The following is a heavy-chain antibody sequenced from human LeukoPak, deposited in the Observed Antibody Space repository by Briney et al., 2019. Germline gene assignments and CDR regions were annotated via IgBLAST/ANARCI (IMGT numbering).Heavy chain of an antibody. CDR3: ARDWGAYYHFFDY. J-gene: IGHJ4*02. CDR2: IKQDGSER. D-gene: IGHD3-22*01. CDR1: GFSMSVYW. Sequence: GGSLRLSCEASGFSMSVYWMSWVRQAPGKGLAWVGNIKQDGSERNYVDSVKGRFTISRDNAKKSLYLQMDSLRAEDAAVYYCARDWGAYYHFFDYWGQGTLVTVSS. V-gene: IGHV3-7*01.